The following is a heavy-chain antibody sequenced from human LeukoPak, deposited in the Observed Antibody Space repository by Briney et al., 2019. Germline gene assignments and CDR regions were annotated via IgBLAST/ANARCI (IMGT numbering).Heavy chain of an antibody. J-gene: IGHJ5*02. V-gene: IGHV3-48*03. CDR3: ARDRGEYYYDSSAPWSWFDP. D-gene: IGHD3-22*01. CDR2: ISSSGSTI. CDR1: GFTFSSYE. Sequence: GGSLRLSCAASGFTFSSYETNWVRQAPGKGLEWVSYISSSGSTIYYADSVKGRFTISRDNAKNSLYLQMNSLRAEDTAVYYCARDRGEYYYDSSAPWSWFDPWGQGTLVTVSS.